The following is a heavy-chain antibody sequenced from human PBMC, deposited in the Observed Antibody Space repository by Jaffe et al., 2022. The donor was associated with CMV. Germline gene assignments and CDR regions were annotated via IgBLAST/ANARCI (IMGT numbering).Heavy chain of an antibody. CDR1: GFTFSIYW. Sequence: EVQLVESGGGLVQSGGSLRLSCAASGFTFSIYWMNWVRQAPGKGLEWVANIKQDGSDKYYVDSVKGRFTISRDNAKNSLYLQMNSLRAEDTAVYYCARRPGYYYYMDVWGIGTTVTVSS. V-gene: IGHV3-7*03. D-gene: IGHD3-10*01. J-gene: IGHJ6*03. CDR2: IKQDGSDK. CDR3: ARRPGYYYYMDV.